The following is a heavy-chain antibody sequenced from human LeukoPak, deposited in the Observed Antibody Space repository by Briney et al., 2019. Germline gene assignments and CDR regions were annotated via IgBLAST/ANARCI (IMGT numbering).Heavy chain of an antibody. CDR3: ARHGYNAKIDH. D-gene: IGHD1-14*01. CDR2: IYYNGKT. J-gene: IGHJ5*02. Sequence: PSETLSLTCTVSGDSISSRNYYWGWIRQPPGKGLEWIGTIYYNGKTYYNTSLKSRVTMASDTSKNHFSLNLSSVTAADTAVYYCARHGYNAKIDHWGQGTLVTVSS. V-gene: IGHV4-39*01. CDR1: GDSISSRNYY.